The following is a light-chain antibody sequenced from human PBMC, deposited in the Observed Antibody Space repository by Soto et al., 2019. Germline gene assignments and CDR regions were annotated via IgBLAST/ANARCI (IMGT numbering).Light chain of an antibody. CDR3: QSYDKSLTAYV. CDR1: SSSIGAGYE. J-gene: IGLJ1*01. Sequence: QSVLTQPPSVSGAPGQRVTISCSGTSSSIGAGYEVHWYHQLPGTAPKLVVSGNGNRPSGVPDRLSASKSGTSASLAITGLQAEDDCHYYCQSYDKSLTAYVFGTGTKVTVL. V-gene: IGLV1-40*01. CDR2: GNG.